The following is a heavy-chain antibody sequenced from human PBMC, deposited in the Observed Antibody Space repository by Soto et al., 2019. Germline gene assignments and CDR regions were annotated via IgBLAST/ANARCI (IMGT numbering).Heavy chain of an antibody. J-gene: IGHJ5*02. CDR2: IIPIFGTA. D-gene: IGHD1-7*01. CDR1: GGTFSSYA. V-gene: IGHV1-69*13. CDR3: ASDLHNWNYFWWFDP. Sequence: SVKVSCKASGGTFSSYAISWVRQAPGQGLEWMGGIIPIFGTANYAQKFQGRVTITADESTSTAYMELSSLRSEDTAVYYCASDLHNWNYFWWFDPWGQGTLVTVSS.